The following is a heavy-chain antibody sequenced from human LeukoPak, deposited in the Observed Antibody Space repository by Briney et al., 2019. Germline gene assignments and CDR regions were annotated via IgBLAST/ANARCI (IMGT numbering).Heavy chain of an antibody. V-gene: IGHV4-30-2*01. Sequence: SETLSPACAVSGGSISSGGYSWSWIRQPPGKGLEWIGYIYHSGSTYYNPSLKSRVTISVDRSKNQFSLKLSSVTAADTAVYYCASYGDWGAFDIWGQGTMATVSS. CDR2: IYHSGST. CDR3: ASYGDWGAFDI. CDR1: GGSISSGGYS. D-gene: IGHD4-17*01. J-gene: IGHJ3*02.